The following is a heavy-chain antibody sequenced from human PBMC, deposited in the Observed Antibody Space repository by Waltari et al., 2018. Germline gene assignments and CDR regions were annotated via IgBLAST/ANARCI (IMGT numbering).Heavy chain of an antibody. J-gene: IGHJ4*02. Sequence: QVQLVQSGAEVKKPGASVKVSCKASGYTFTGYYMHWVRQAPGQGLEWMGWINPNRGGTNYAQKFQGRVTMTRETSISTAYMELSRLRSDDTAVYYCAREGAYSGSYEVDYWGQGTLVTVSS. CDR3: AREGAYSGSYEVDY. D-gene: IGHD1-26*01. V-gene: IGHV1-2*02. CDR1: GYTFTGYY. CDR2: INPNRGGT.